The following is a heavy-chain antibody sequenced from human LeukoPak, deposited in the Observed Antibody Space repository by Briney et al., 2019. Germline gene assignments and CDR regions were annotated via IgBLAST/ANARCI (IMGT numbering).Heavy chain of an antibody. CDR2: ISWNSGSI. J-gene: IGHJ4*02. Sequence: SGGSLRLSCAASGFTFDDYAMHWVRQAPGKGLEWVSGISWNSGSIGYADSVKGRFTISRDNAKNSLYLQMNSLKTEDTAVYYCTTDRYCSGGSCFHYFDYWGQGTLVTVSS. D-gene: IGHD2-15*01. V-gene: IGHV3-9*01. CDR1: GFTFDDYA. CDR3: TTDRYCSGGSCFHYFDY.